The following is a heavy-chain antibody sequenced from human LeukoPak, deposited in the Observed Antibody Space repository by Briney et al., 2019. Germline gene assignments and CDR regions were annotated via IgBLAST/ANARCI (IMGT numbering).Heavy chain of an antibody. CDR1: VGSISSYY. V-gene: IGHV4-4*07. CDR2: IYTSGST. Sequence: PSETLSLTCTVPVGSISSYYWSWIRQPAGKGLEWIGRIYTSGSTNYNPSLKSRVTMSVDTSKNQFSLKLSSVTAADTAVYYCAKEKIRYCSSTSCYGPNYYYYMDVWGKGTTVTISS. CDR3: AKEKIRYCSSTSCYGPNYYYYMDV. D-gene: IGHD2-2*01. J-gene: IGHJ6*03.